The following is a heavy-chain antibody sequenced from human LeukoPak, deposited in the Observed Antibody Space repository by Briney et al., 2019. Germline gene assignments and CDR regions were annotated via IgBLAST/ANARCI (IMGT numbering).Heavy chain of an antibody. Sequence: GRSLRLSCAASGFTFSSYGVHWVRQAPGKGLEWVAVIWYDRSNKYYADSVKGRFTISRDNSKNTLYLQMNSLRAEDTAVYYCAKGLWAGSARLKDAFDYWGQGTLVTVSS. CDR2: IWYDRSNK. V-gene: IGHV3-33*06. CDR3: AKGLWAGSARLKDAFDY. CDR1: GFTFSSYG. D-gene: IGHD3-16*01. J-gene: IGHJ4*02.